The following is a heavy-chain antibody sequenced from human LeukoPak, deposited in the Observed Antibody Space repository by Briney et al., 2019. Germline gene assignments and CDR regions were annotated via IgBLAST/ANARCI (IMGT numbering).Heavy chain of an antibody. V-gene: IGHV1-8*01. CDR3: ARDTMITFGGVIVTYYYYYMDV. CDR2: MNPNSGNT. Sequence: ASVKVSCKASGYTFTSYDINWVRQATGQGLEWMGWMNPNSGNTGYAQKFQGRVTMTRDMSTSTVYMELSSLRSEDTAVYYCARDTMITFGGVIVTYYYYYMDVWGKGTTVTVSS. CDR1: GYTFTSYD. D-gene: IGHD3-16*02. J-gene: IGHJ6*03.